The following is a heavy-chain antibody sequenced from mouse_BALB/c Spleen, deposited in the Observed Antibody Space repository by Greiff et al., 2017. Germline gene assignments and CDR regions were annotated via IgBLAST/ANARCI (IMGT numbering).Heavy chain of an antibody. CDR1: GFTFSDYG. D-gene: IGHD2-2*01. CDR3: ARDKGDGYDRTWFAY. V-gene: IGHV5-15*02. CDR2: ISNLAYSI. Sequence: EVQGVESGGGLVQPGGSRKLSCAASGFTFSDYGMAWVRQAPGKGPEWVAFISNLAYSIYYADTVTGRFTISRENAKNTLYLEMSSLRSEDTAMYYCARDKGDGYDRTWFAYWGQGTLVTVSA. J-gene: IGHJ3*01.